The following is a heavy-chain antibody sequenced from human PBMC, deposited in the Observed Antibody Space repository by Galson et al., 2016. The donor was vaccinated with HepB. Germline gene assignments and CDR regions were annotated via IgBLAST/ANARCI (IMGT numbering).Heavy chain of an antibody. D-gene: IGHD6-19*01. CDR1: GFTFRTYS. J-gene: IGHJ4*02. Sequence: SLRLSCAASGFTFRTYSMTWVRQAPGKGLEWVSSITSSSRDIYYADSLKGRFTVSRDNAKNSLYLQMKSLRADDTAVYYCAKLIEVAGSFDDWGQGTLVTVSA. CDR3: AKLIEVAGSFDD. CDR2: ITSSSRDI. V-gene: IGHV3-21*04.